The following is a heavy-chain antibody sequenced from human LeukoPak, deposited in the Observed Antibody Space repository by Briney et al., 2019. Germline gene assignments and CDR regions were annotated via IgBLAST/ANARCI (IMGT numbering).Heavy chain of an antibody. V-gene: IGHV4-4*07. CDR1: GGSISSYY. D-gene: IGHD5-12*01. Sequence: SETLSLTCTVSGGSISSYYWSWIRQPAGKGLEWIGRIYTSGSTNYNPSLKSRVTMSVDTSKNQFSLKLSSVTAADTAVYHCARDMGQNSGYDRRRQYNWFDPWGQGTLVTVSS. J-gene: IGHJ5*02. CDR2: IYTSGST. CDR3: ARDMGQNSGYDRRRQYNWFDP.